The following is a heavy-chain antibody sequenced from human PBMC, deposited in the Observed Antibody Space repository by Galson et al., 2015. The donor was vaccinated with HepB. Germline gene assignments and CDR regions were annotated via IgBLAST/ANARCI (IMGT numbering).Heavy chain of an antibody. V-gene: IGHV3-48*01. CDR2: ISSSSSTI. D-gene: IGHD3-10*01. J-gene: IGHJ5*02. CDR3: ARDGVQGVIYHWFDP. Sequence: SLRLSCAASGFTFSSYSMNWVRQAPGKGLEWVSYISSSSSTIYYADSVKGRFTISRDNAKNSLYLQMNSLRAEDTAVYYCARDGVQGVIYHWFDPWGQGTLVTVSS. CDR1: GFTFSSYS.